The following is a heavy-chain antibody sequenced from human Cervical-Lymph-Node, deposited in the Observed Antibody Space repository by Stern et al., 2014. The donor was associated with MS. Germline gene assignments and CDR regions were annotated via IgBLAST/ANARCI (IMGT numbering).Heavy chain of an antibody. CDR1: GYTFTSYA. D-gene: IGHD6-25*01. J-gene: IGHJ4*02. V-gene: IGHV1-3*01. Sequence: QMQLVQSGAEVKKPGASVKVSCKASGYTFTSYAMHWVRQAPGQRLEWMGWINAGNGNTKYSQKFQGRVTITRDTSASTAYMELSSLRSEDTAVYYCARDLNAAYYFDYWGQGTLVTVSS. CDR2: INAGNGNT. CDR3: ARDLNAAYYFDY.